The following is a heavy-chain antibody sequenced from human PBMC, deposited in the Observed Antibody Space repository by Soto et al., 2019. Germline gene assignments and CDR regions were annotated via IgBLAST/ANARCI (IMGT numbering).Heavy chain of an antibody. V-gene: IGHV4-34*01. J-gene: IGHJ4*02. CDR1: GGSFSGYY. Sequence: QVQLQQWGAGLLKPSETLSLTCAVYGGSFSGYYWSWIRQPPGKGLEWIGEINHSGSTNYNPSLKSRVTISVDTSKNQFSLKLSSVTAADTAVYYCARGGYGGNGDYWGQGTLVTVSS. D-gene: IGHD4-17*01. CDR2: INHSGST. CDR3: ARGGYGGNGDY.